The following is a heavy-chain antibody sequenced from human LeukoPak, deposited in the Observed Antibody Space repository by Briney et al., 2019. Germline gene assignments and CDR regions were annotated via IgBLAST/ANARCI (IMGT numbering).Heavy chain of an antibody. CDR2: IKSKTNDETT. Sequence: PGGSLRLSCAASGFTFNNAWMSWVRQAPGKGPEWVGRIKSKTNDETTDYAAPVKGRFTISRDDSKDTLYLQMNSLKTEDTAVYYCTAGTGYSDHDYWGQGTLVTVSS. D-gene: IGHD5-12*01. V-gene: IGHV3-15*01. CDR1: GFTFNNAW. J-gene: IGHJ4*02. CDR3: TAGTGYSDHDY.